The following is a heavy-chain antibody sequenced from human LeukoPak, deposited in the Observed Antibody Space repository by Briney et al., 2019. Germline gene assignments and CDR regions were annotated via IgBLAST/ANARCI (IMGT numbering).Heavy chain of an antibody. V-gene: IGHV1-2*02. Sequence: GASEKVSCKASGYTFTNYYMHWVRQAPGQGFEWMGWINPNDGDTNYAQKFQGRVTMTRDTSISTAHMEVSRLRSDDTAVYYCARANFLYCSSSTCLFDYWGQGTLVTVS. CDR3: ARANFLYCSSSTCLFDY. CDR2: INPNDGDT. CDR1: GYTFTNYY. D-gene: IGHD2-2*01. J-gene: IGHJ4*02.